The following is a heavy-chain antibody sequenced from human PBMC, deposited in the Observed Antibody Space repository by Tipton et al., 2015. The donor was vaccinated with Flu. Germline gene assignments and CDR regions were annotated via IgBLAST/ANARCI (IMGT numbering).Heavy chain of an antibody. V-gene: IGHV4-59*07. CDR2: VYYTGVP. Sequence: TLSLTCTVSGGSTNEYYWSWLRQAPGRGLEWLGHVYYTGVPTFNPSLRGRLIISLDNSRDRFSLKLTCVTSADTAVYYCAGLRADPSAGWHTFDSWGHGSLVTVSS. J-gene: IGHJ4*01. D-gene: IGHD6-19*01. CDR3: AGLRADPSAGWHTFDS. CDR1: GGSTNEYY.